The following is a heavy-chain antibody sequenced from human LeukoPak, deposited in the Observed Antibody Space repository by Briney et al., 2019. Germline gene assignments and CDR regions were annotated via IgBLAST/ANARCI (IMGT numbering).Heavy chain of an antibody. J-gene: IGHJ4*02. V-gene: IGHV3-30-3*01. CDR2: ISYDGSNK. CDR1: GFTFSSYA. D-gene: IGHD3-22*01. CDR3: AKVVKVVSIDY. Sequence: PGGSLRLSCAASGFTFSSYAMHWVRQTPAKGLEWVAVISYDGSNKYYADSVKGRFTISRDNSKNTLYLQMNSLRAEDTAVYYCAKVVKVVSIDYWGQGTLVTVSS.